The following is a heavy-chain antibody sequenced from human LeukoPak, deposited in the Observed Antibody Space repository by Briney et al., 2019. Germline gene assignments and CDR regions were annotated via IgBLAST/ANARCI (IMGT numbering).Heavy chain of an antibody. D-gene: IGHD2-2*01. V-gene: IGHV4-59*11. CDR1: SGSTSTHC. CDR3: ARGDTSTGSAVKTFDH. CDR2: IHHSGTT. J-gene: IGHJ4*02. Sequence: SETLSLTCSVSSGSTSTHCWSWIRQPPGKGLEWIGHIHHSGTTNYNPSPMSRVSISLDTSRNNFSLKLSSVTAADTAVYYCARGDTSTGSAVKTFDHWGQGTRVTVSS.